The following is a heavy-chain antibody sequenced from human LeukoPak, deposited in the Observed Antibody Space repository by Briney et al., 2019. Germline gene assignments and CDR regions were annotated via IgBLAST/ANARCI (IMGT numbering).Heavy chain of an antibody. J-gene: IGHJ4*02. CDR2: ISKSGEDT. Sequence: PGGSLRLSCAASRFTFSKYAVSWVRQAPGKGLEWVSAISKSGEDTYYRDSVMGRFTISRDNSKNTLYLQMNSLRAEDTAIYYCVEERGAYGSTTFDYWGQGTLVTVSS. CDR1: RFTFSKYA. D-gene: IGHD2-15*01. V-gene: IGHV3-23*01. CDR3: VEERGAYGSTTFDY.